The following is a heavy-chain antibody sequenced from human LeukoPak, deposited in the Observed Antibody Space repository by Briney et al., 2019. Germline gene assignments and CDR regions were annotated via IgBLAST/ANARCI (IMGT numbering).Heavy chain of an antibody. D-gene: IGHD6-13*01. CDR1: GGSISSSNW. J-gene: IGHJ3*02. CDR2: IYHSGST. V-gene: IGHV4-4*02. Sequence: KPSETLSLTWAVSGGSISSSNWWSWVRQHPGKGLEWIGEIYHSGSTNYNPSLKSRVTISVDKSKNQFSLKLSSVTAADTAVYYCARDPYSSSWGFAFDIWGQGTMVTVSS. CDR3: ARDPYSSSWGFAFDI.